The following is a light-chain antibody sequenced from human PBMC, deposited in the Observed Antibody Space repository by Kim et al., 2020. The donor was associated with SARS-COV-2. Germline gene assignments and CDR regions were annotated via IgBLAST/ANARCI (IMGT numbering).Light chain of an antibody. J-gene: IGLJ2*01. Sequence: VAWGQTVRITCQGDSLRSYYATWYQQKPGQAPILVIYGKNNRPSGIPDRFSGSSSGNTASLTVTGTQAGDEADYYCNSRDSNENVFFGGGTQLTVL. V-gene: IGLV3-19*01. CDR2: GKN. CDR3: NSRDSNENVF. CDR1: SLRSYY.